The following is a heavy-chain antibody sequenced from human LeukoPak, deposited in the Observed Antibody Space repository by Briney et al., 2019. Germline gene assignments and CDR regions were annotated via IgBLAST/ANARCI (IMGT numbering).Heavy chain of an antibody. D-gene: IGHD6-13*01. CDR2: INHSGST. Sequence: SETLSLTCAVYGGSFSGYYWSWIRQPPGKGLEWVGEINHSGSTNYNPSLKSRVTISVDTSKNQFSLKLSSVTAADTAVYYCARAFRVRYSSSWYNWFDPWGQGTLVTVSS. V-gene: IGHV4-34*01. CDR3: ARAFRVRYSSSWYNWFDP. CDR1: GGSFSGYY. J-gene: IGHJ5*02.